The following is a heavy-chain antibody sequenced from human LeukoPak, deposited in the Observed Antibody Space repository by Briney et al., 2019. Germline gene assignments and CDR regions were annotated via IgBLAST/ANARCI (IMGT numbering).Heavy chain of an antibody. CDR1: GYTFTGYY. V-gene: IGHV1-2*02. CDR2: INPNSGGT. D-gene: IGHD3-10*01. CDR3: ARVTMVRGGDY. Sequence: ASVKVSCKVSGYTFTGYYMHWVRQAPGQGLEWMGWINPNSGGTNYAQKFQGRVTMTRNTSISTAYMELSRLRSDDTAVYYCARVTMVRGGDYWGQGTLVTVSS. J-gene: IGHJ4*02.